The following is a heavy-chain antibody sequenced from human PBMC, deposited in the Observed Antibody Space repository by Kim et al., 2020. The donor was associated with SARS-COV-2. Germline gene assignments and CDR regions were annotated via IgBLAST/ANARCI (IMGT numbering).Heavy chain of an antibody. J-gene: IGHJ4*02. CDR3: ARDSRRRSLSWVRSDSSGYYSDY. Sequence: GGSLRLSCAASGFTVSSNYMSWVRQAPGKGLEWVSVIYSGGSTYYADSVKGRFTISRDNSKNTLYLQMNSLRAEDTAVYYCARDSRRRSLSWVRSDSSGYYSDYWGQGTLVTVSS. D-gene: IGHD3-22*01. CDR2: IYSGGST. CDR1: GFTVSSNY. V-gene: IGHV3-53*01.